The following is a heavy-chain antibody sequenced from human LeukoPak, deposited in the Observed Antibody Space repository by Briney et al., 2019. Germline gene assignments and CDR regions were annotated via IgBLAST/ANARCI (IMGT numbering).Heavy chain of an antibody. J-gene: IGHJ5*02. CDR1: GFTFSSYG. D-gene: IGHD6-19*01. Sequence: GRSLRLSCAASGFTFSSYGMHWVRQAPGKGLEWVAVIWYDGSNKYYGDSVKGRFTISRDNSKKTLYLQMNSLRAEDTAVYYCARDEFGYSSGWYPGWFDPWGQGTLVTVSS. CDR2: IWYDGSNK. V-gene: IGHV3-33*01. CDR3: ARDEFGYSSGWYPGWFDP.